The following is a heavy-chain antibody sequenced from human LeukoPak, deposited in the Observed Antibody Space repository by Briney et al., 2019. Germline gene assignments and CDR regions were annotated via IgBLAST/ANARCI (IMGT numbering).Heavy chain of an antibody. CDR1: GYTFTGYY. D-gene: IGHD2-15*01. Sequence: ASVKVSCKASGYTFTGYYMHWVRQAPGQGLEWMGWINPNSGGTNYAQKFQGRVTMTRDTSISTAYMELSRLRSDDTAVYYCARSGGVGVVAATYYFDYWGQGTLVTVSS. CDR3: ARSGGVGVVAATYYFDY. CDR2: INPNSGGT. V-gene: IGHV1-2*02. J-gene: IGHJ4*02.